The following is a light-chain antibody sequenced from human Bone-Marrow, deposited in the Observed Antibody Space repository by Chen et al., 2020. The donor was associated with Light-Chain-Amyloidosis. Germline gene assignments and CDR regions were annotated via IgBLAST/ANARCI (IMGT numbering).Light chain of an antibody. CDR3: QVWDRSSDRPV. J-gene: IGLJ3*02. CDR2: DDS. Sequence: SYVLTQPSSVSVAPGQTATIACGGNNIGSTSVHWYQQTPDQAPLLVVYDDSDRPSGIPERLAGSNCGNTATLTISRVEAGDEADYYCQVWDRSSDRPVFGGGTKLTVL. CDR1: NIGSTS. V-gene: IGLV3-21*02.